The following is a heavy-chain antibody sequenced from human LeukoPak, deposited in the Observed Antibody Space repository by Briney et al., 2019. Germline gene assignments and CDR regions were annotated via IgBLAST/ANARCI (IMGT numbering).Heavy chain of an antibody. J-gene: IGHJ4*02. CDR2: IYPGDSDT. V-gene: IGHV5-51*01. D-gene: IGHD3-16*01. CDR1: GYSFTNYW. Sequence: GESLKISRQGSGYSFTNYWIAWVRQMPGKGLEWMGIIYPGDSDTRVSPSFRGRVTMSADKSVSTAYLQLNNLKASDTAMYYCARARQSGSYAGFAHWGPGTLVTVSS. CDR3: ARARQSGSYAGFAH.